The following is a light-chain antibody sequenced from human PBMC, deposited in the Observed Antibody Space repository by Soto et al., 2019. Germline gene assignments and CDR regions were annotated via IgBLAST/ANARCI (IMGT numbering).Light chain of an antibody. CDR3: SSYTTSNTRQIV. Sequence: QSALTQPASVSGSPGQSITISCTGTSSDVGGYNYVSWYQHHPGKAPKLIIYDVSNRPSGVSIRFSGSKSDNTASLPISGLQPEDEADYHCSSYTTSNTRQIVFGTGTKLTVL. V-gene: IGLV2-14*03. CDR2: DVS. CDR1: SSDVGGYNY. J-gene: IGLJ1*01.